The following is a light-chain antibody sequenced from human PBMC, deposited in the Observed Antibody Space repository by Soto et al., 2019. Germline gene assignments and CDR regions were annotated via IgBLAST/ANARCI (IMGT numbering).Light chain of an antibody. J-gene: IGKJ1*01. V-gene: IGKV3-15*01. CDR3: QQYNYWRT. CDR1: HSVSSD. CDR2: GAS. Sequence: EIVMTQSPVTLSVSPGERATLSCRASHSVSSDLAWYQQKPGQAPRLLIYGASTRATGIPARFSGSGSGTEFTLTISSLQSEDSAVYYCQQYNYWRTFGQGTKVEIK.